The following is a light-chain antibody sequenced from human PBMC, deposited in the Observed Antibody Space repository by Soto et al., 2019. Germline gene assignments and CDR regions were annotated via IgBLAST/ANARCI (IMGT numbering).Light chain of an antibody. CDR3: GTWDSSHVV. CDR1: SSNTGNNY. V-gene: IGLV1-51*01. J-gene: IGLJ2*01. CDR2: DNN. Sequence: QSAFTQPPSVSAAPGQKVTISCSGSSSNTGNNYVSWYQQLPGTAPKLLIYDNNKRPSGIPDRFSGSKSGTSATLGITGLQTGDEADYYCGTWDSSHVVFGGGTKLTVL.